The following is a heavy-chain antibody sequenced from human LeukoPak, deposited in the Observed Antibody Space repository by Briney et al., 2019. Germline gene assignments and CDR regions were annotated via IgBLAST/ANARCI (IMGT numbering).Heavy chain of an antibody. V-gene: IGHV4-59*08. CDR1: GGSISTYY. Sequence: SETLSLTCTISGGSISTYYWSWIRQPPGKGLEWIGYIYYSGITNYNPSLKSRVTISVDTSKNQFSLKLSSVTAADTAVYYCARLSPKYSGSYFGAFDIWGQGTMVTASS. CDR2: IYYSGIT. CDR3: ARLSPKYSGSYFGAFDI. J-gene: IGHJ3*02. D-gene: IGHD1-26*01.